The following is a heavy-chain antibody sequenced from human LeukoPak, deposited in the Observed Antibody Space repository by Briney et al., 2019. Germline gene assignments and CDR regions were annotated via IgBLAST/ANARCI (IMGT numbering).Heavy chain of an antibody. CDR1: GHSISSGYY. CDR2: IYHSGST. Sequence: SETLSLTCTVSGHSISSGYYWGWIRQPPGKGLEWIGSIYHSGSTYYNPSLKSRVTISVDTSKNQFSLKLSSVTAADTAVYYCASTPASDYWGQGTLVTVSS. J-gene: IGHJ4*02. V-gene: IGHV4-38-2*02. CDR3: ASTPASDY.